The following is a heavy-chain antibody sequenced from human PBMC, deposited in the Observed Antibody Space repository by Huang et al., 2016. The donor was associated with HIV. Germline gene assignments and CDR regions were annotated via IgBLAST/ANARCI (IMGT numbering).Heavy chain of an antibody. CDR3: AKESRWYSDLDN. CDR1: GFTFNNFG. CDR2: ISYDGSSG. Sequence: QVQLVESGGGVVQPGRSLRLSCVASGFTFNNFGMHWVRQAQGKGVWGVAVISYDGSSGRYSESVKGRFTISRDNPMDTLYLQMNSLRPDDTAVYYCAKESRWYSDLDNWGQGTLVTVSS. J-gene: IGHJ4*02. V-gene: IGHV3-30*18. D-gene: IGHD2-15*01.